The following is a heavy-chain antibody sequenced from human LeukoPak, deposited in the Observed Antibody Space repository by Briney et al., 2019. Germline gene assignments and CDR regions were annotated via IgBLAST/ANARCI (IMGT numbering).Heavy chain of an antibody. CDR3: ARVGSSWYQDWYFDL. J-gene: IGHJ2*01. CDR2: IYHSGST. V-gene: IGHV4-38-2*02. Sequence: PSETLSLTCTVSGRSISSGYYWGWIRQPPGKGLEWIGSIYHSGSTYYNPSLKSRVTISVDTSKNQFSLKLTSVTAADTAVYYCARVGSSWYQDWYFDLWGRGTLVTVSS. D-gene: IGHD6-13*01. CDR1: GRSISSGYY.